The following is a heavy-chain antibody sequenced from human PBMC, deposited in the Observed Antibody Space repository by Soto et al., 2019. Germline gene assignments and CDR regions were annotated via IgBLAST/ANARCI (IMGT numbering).Heavy chain of an antibody. Sequence: SETLSLTCAVYGGSFSGYYWSWIRQPPGKGLEWIGEINHSGSTNYNPSLKSRVIISVDTSKNQFSLKLSSVTAADTAVYYCARGLGYSFVYVVRNGMDDWGQGTMVTVSS. J-gene: IGHJ6*02. CDR1: GGSFSGYY. D-gene: IGHD5-18*01. V-gene: IGHV4-34*01. CDR2: INHSGST. CDR3: ARGLGYSFVYVVRNGMDD.